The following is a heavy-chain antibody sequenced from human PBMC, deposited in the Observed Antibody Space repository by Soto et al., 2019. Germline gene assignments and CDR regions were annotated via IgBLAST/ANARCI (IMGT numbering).Heavy chain of an antibody. CDR2: IYYSGST. CDR3: ARDQIGYRYGSTIVWFDP. D-gene: IGHD5-18*01. CDR1: GGSISSYY. Sequence: PSETLSLTCTVSGGSISSYYWSWIRQPPGKGLEWIGYIYYSGSTNYNPSLKSRVTISVDTSKNQFSLKLSSVTAADTAVYYCARDQIGYRYGSTIVWFDPWGQGTLVTVSS. J-gene: IGHJ5*02. V-gene: IGHV4-59*01.